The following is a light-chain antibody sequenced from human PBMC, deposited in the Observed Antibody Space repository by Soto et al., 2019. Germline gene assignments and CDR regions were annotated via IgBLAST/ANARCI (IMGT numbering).Light chain of an antibody. V-gene: IGKV3-15*01. CDR2: GAS. Sequence: EIVMTQSPATLSVSPGERATLSCRASQSVGSDLAWYQQKPGQAPRLLIYGASTRATGIPARFSGSGSGTEFTLTISSLQSEDFAVYYCQQYGSSPWTFGQGTKVDIK. J-gene: IGKJ1*01. CDR3: QQYGSSPWT. CDR1: QSVGSD.